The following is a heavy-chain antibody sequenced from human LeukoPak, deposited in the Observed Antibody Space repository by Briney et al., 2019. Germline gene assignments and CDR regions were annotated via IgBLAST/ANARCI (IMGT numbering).Heavy chain of an antibody. CDR3: ARARTSRITMVRGVIITPNNFDY. CDR2: ISAYNGNT. CDR1: GYTFTSYG. D-gene: IGHD3-10*01. J-gene: IGHJ4*02. V-gene: IGHV1-18*01. Sequence: ASVKVSCKASGYTFTSYGISWVRQAPGQGLEWMGWISAYNGNTNYAQKLQGRVTMTTDTSTSTAYMELRSLRSDDTAVYYCARARTSRITMVRGVIITPNNFDYWGQGTLVTVSS.